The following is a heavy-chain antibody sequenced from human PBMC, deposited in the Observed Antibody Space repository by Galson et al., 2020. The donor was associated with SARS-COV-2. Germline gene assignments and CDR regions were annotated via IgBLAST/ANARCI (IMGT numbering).Heavy chain of an antibody. V-gene: IGHV3-74*01. CDR2: TNEHGSNT. D-gene: IGHD2-15*01. CDR3: ERDLGGAASD. CDR1: GFSFSSYW. Sequence: GESLKISCAASGFSFSSYWMHWVRRAPGEGLVWVSRTNEHGSNTNYADSVRGRFTLPRDNAKNTLYLQMNSLRAEDTAIYYCERDLGGAASDWGQGTLGTVTS. J-gene: IGHJ4*02.